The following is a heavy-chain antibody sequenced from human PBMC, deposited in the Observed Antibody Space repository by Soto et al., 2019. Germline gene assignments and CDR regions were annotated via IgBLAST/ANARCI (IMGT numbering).Heavy chain of an antibody. Sequence: KTSETLSLTCSVSGGTVSGVSRPTTGFYWGWIRQPPGKGLQWVGSVDSSGSTYYNPSLKSRVTISVDTSKNQFFLKLTSVTAADTAVYYCARLLTYWGHGILVTVSS. CDR2: VDSSGST. D-gene: IGHD2-8*01. CDR3: ARLLTY. V-gene: IGHV4-39*01. CDR1: GVSRPTTGFY. J-gene: IGHJ4*01.